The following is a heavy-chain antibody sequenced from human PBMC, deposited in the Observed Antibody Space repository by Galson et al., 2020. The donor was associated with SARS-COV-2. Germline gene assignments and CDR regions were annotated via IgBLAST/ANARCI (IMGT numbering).Heavy chain of an antibody. J-gene: IGHJ4*02. V-gene: IGHV3-23*01. CDR1: GFTFSSYA. D-gene: IGHD2-15*01. CDR2: ISGSGGST. Sequence: GGSLRLSCAASGFTFSSYAMSWVRQAPGTGLEWVSGISGSGGSTYYADSVKGRFTISRDNSKNTLYLQMNSLRADDTAVYYCAKSLAATPVDFWGQGTLVTVSS. CDR3: AKSLAATPVDF.